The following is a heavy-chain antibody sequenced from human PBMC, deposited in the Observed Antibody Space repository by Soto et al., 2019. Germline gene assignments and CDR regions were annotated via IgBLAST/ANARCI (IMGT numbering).Heavy chain of an antibody. CDR2: ISAYNGNT. J-gene: IGHJ4*02. CDR3: ARDRSSSGWYKRADY. D-gene: IGHD6-19*01. Sequence: QVQLVQSGAEVKKPGASVKVSCKASGYTFTSYGISWVRQAPGQGLEWMGWISAYNGNTNYAQKLQGRVTMTTDTSTSTAHMELRSLRSDDTAVYYCARDRSSSGWYKRADYWGQGTLVTVSS. V-gene: IGHV1-18*01. CDR1: GYTFTSYG.